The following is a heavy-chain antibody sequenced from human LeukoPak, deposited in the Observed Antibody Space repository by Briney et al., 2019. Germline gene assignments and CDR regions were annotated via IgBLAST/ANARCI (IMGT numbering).Heavy chain of an antibody. J-gene: IGHJ4*02. Sequence: GGSLRLSCAASGFIFSSYAMTWVRQAPGKGLEWVSAIGGDGHSTDYADSVKGRFTISRDNSKNTLYLQMNSLRAEDTALYYCAKRAGGTPDYWGLGTLVTVSS. D-gene: IGHD1-26*01. V-gene: IGHV3-23*01. CDR2: IGGDGHST. CDR1: GFIFSSYA. CDR3: AKRAGGTPDY.